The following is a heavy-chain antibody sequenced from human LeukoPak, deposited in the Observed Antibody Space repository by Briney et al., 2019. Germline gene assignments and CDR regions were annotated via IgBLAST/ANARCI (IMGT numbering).Heavy chain of an antibody. D-gene: IGHD3-22*01. J-gene: IGHJ4*02. CDR3: GKVFYSSGYYYSPSIDY. CDR2: ISGCGGST. Sequence: PGGSLRLSCAASGFTFSSYAMSWVRQAPGKGLEWVSAISGCGGSTYYADSVKGRFTISRDNSKNTLYLQMNSLRAEDTAVYYCGKVFYSSGYYYSPSIDYWGQGTLVTVSS. CDR1: GFTFSSYA. V-gene: IGHV3-23*01.